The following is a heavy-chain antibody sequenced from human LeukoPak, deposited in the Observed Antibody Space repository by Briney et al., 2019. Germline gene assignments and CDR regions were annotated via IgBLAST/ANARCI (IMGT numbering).Heavy chain of an antibody. CDR1: GFTFSNYL. CDR3: ATVAGDCSGGRCYLLRFDY. V-gene: IGHV3-7*01. J-gene: IGHJ4*02. Sequence: PGGSLRLSCAASGFTFSNYLMSWVRQAPGKGLEWVANIKLDGSEKDYVDSVKGRFTISRDDAKNSLYLQMNSLRGDDTAVYYCATVAGDCSGGRCYLLRFDYWGQGTLVTVSS. CDR2: IKLDGSEK. D-gene: IGHD2-15*01.